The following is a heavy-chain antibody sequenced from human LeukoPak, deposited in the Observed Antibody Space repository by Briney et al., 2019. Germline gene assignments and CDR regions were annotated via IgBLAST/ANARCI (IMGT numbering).Heavy chain of an antibody. Sequence: GRSLRLSCAASGFTFSSYGMHWVRQAPGEGLEWVAVIWYDGSNKYYADSVKGRFTISRDNSKNTLYLQMNSLRAEDTAVYYCARERGYSQKHFDYWGQGTLVTVSS. D-gene: IGHD5-18*01. CDR3: ARERGYSQKHFDY. V-gene: IGHV3-33*01. J-gene: IGHJ4*02. CDR2: IWYDGSNK. CDR1: GFTFSSYG.